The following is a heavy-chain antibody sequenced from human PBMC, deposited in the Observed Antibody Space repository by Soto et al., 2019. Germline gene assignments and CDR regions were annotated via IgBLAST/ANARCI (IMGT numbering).Heavy chain of an antibody. CDR1: GGSISSSGYY. V-gene: IGHV4-39*01. Sequence: SETLSLTCTVSGGSISSSGYYWGWIRQSPGRGLEWIGTIFYSGTTYYNPSLESRITISQDTSNNQFSLKLTSVTAADTAVYYCARHYYDSSGYPAPYYHGMDVWGQGTTVTVSS. J-gene: IGHJ6*02. CDR3: ARHYYDSSGYPAPYYHGMDV. CDR2: IFYSGTT. D-gene: IGHD3-22*01.